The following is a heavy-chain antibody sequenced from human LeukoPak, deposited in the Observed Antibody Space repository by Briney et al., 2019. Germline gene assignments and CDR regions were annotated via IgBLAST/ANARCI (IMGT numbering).Heavy chain of an antibody. V-gene: IGHV3-74*01. CDR2: INSDGTSK. CDR1: GFTFSIYW. Sequence: GGPLRLSCVASGFTFSIYWMHWVPQAPGKGLVCLSRINSDGTSKNYARSVKGRFTISRDNAKNTLYPQMNSLRAEDTAVYYCARGPPYSSGCPDYWAQGNLVTVSS. CDR3: ARGPPYSSGCPDY. D-gene: IGHD6-19*01. J-gene: IGHJ4*02.